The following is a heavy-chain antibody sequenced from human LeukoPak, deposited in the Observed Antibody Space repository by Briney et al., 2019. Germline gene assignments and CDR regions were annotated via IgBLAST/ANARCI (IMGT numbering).Heavy chain of an antibody. J-gene: IGHJ4*02. V-gene: IGHV3-23*01. Sequence: GGSLRLSCAASGFTFSSYAMSWVRQAPGKGLEWVSAISGSGGNTYYADSVKGRFTISRDNSKNTLYLQMNSLRAEDTAVYYCAKDSSGSDSHYWGQGTLVTVSS. CDR1: GFTFSSYA. D-gene: IGHD6-19*01. CDR3: AKDSSGSDSHY. CDR2: ISGSGGNT.